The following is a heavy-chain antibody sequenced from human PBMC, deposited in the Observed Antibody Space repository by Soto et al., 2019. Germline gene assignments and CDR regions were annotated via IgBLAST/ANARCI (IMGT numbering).Heavy chain of an antibody. CDR1: GXTLSSYA. V-gene: IGHV3-23*01. CDR3: AKSPEAPNGGGP. Sequence: GSLRLSCAASGXTLSSYAMSWVRQAPGKGLELVSAISGSGGSTYYADSVKGRFTISRDNSNNTLYLQMNSLRAEDTAVYYCAKSPEAPNGGGPWGQGTLVTVSS. J-gene: IGHJ4*02. CDR2: ISGSGGST. D-gene: IGHD3-16*01.